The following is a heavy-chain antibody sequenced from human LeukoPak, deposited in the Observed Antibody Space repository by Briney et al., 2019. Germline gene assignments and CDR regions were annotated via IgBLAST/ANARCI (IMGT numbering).Heavy chain of an antibody. V-gene: IGHV1-46*01. CDR2: INPTGGST. CDR3: ARKGSSSCFDY. CDR1: GYNFIGYY. Sequence: VASVKVSCKASGYNFIGYYMHWVRQAPGQGLEWMGIINPTGGSTSHAQKFQGRVTMTRDTSTSTVYMELSSLRSEDTAVYYCARKGSSSCFDYWGQGTLVTVSS. J-gene: IGHJ4*02. D-gene: IGHD6-6*01.